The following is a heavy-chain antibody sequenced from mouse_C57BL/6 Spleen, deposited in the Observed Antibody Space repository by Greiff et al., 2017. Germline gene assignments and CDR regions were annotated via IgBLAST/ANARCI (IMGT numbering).Heavy chain of an antibody. CDR1: GFTFSDYY. J-gene: IGHJ2*01. CDR2: INYDGSST. V-gene: IGHV5-16*01. CDR3: ARVGKIRYFDY. Sequence: EVKLMESEGGLVQPGSSMKLSCTASGFTFSDYYMAWVRQVPEKGLEWVANINYDGSSTYYLDSLKSRFIISRDNAKNILYLQMSSLKSEDTATYYCARVGKIRYFDYWGQGTTLTVSS.